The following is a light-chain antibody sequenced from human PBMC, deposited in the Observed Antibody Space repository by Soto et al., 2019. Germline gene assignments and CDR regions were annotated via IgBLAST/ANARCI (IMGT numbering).Light chain of an antibody. V-gene: IGKV3-11*01. CDR3: QQRNVRPPIP. Sequence: VVTQSPATLSLSPGERATLSCRASQSIHTSLAWYQQKPGQPPQLVVYDSTLRANGVPGRFGGSRSGTEFTLTINTLEPEDFAEYYCQQRNVRPPIPFGQGTRLEIK. J-gene: IGKJ5*01. CDR1: QSIHTS. CDR2: DST.